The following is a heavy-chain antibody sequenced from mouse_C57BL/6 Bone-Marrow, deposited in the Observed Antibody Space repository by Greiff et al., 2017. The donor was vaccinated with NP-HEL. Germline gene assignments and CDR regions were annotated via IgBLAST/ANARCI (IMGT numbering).Heavy chain of an antibody. CDR3: ARHEGNYGSSYWYFDV. J-gene: IGHJ1*03. D-gene: IGHD1-1*01. V-gene: IGHV5-12*01. CDR1: GFTFSDYY. CDR2: ISNGGGST. Sequence: VQLKESGGGLVQPGGSLKLSCAASGFTFSDYYMYWVRQTPEKRLEWVAYISNGGGSTYYPDTVKGRFTISRDNAKNTLYLQMSRLKSEDTAMYYCARHEGNYGSSYWYFDVWGTGTTVTVSS.